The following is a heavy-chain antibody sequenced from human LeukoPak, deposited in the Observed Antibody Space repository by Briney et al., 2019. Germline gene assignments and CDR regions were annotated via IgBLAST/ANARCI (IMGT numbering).Heavy chain of an antibody. CDR1: GYTFTSYG. J-gene: IGHJ4*02. CDR3: ARAAGGGYFDF. D-gene: IGHD6-13*01. Sequence: GASAKVSCKASGYTFTSYGISWVRQAPGQGLEWMGWISAYNSNTNYAQNLQGRVTMTTDTSTSTAYLDLRSLRSDDTAVYYCARAAGGGYFDFWGQGTLVTVSS. CDR2: ISAYNSNT. V-gene: IGHV1-18*01.